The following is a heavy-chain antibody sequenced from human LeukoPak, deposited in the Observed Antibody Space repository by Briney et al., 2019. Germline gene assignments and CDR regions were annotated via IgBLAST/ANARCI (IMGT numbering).Heavy chain of an antibody. Sequence: SETLSLTCTVSGGSISSSSYYWGWIRQPPGKGLEWIGEINHSGSTNYNPSLKSRVTISVDTSKNQFSLKLSSVTAADTAVYYCARLVLLWFGEFPKPKNWFDPWGQGTLVTVSS. CDR2: INHSGST. D-gene: IGHD3-10*01. CDR3: ARLVLLWFGEFPKPKNWFDP. CDR1: GGSISSSSYY. V-gene: IGHV4-39*07. J-gene: IGHJ5*02.